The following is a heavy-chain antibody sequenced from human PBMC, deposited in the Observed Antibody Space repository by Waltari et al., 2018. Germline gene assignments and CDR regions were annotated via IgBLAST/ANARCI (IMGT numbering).Heavy chain of an antibody. CDR1: GFTFGDYA. CDR3: TRVIRWYHDFDY. V-gene: IGHV3-49*04. D-gene: IGHD2-15*01. Sequence: EVQLVESGGGLVQPGRSLRLSCTASGFTFGDYAMSWVRQAPGKGLEWVGFIRSKEYGRTTEYAASGKGRFTISRDDSKSIAYLQMNSLKTEDTAVYYCTRVIRWYHDFDYWGQGTLVTVSS. J-gene: IGHJ4*02. CDR2: IRSKEYGRTT.